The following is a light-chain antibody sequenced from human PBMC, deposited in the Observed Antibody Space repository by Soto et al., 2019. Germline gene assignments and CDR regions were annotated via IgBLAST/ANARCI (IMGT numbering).Light chain of an antibody. Sequence: EIVLTQSPGTLSLSPGDRNRLXWRASQSVSSSYLAWYQQKPGQAPRLLIYGASSRATGIPDRFSGSGSGTDFTLTISRLEPEDFAVYYCQQYGSSPWTFGQGTKVDIK. CDR2: GAS. V-gene: IGKV3-20*01. J-gene: IGKJ1*01. CDR3: QQYGSSPWT. CDR1: QSVSSSY.